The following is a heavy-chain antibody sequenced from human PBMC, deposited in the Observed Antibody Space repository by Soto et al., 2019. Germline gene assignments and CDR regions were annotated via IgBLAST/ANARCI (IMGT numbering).Heavy chain of an antibody. CDR2: ISAYNGNT. Sequence: ASVKVSCKASGYTFTSYGISWVRQAPGQGLEWMGWISAYNGNTNYAQKLQGRVTMTTDTSTSTAYMELRSLGSDDTAVYYCARSVLLWFGELNPGSDIKDYWGQGTLVTVSS. V-gene: IGHV1-18*01. D-gene: IGHD3-10*01. CDR3: ARSVLLWFGELNPGSDIKDY. J-gene: IGHJ4*02. CDR1: GYTFTSYG.